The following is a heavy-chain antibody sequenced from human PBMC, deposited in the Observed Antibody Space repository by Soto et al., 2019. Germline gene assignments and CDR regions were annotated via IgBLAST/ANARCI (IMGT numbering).Heavy chain of an antibody. V-gene: IGHV3-23*01. CDR1: GFTFSSYA. J-gene: IGHJ5*02. CDR3: AKGSSSPPNWFDP. Sequence: PGGSLRLSCAASGFTFSSYAISWVRQAPGTGLEWVSAISGSGGSTYYADSVKGRFTISRDNSKNTLYLQMNSLRAEDTAVYYCAKGSSSPPNWFDPWGQGTLVTVSS. CDR2: ISGSGGST. D-gene: IGHD6-6*01.